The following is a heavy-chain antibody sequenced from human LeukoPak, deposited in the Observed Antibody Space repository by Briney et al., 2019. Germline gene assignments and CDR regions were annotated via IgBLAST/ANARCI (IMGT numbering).Heavy chain of an antibody. V-gene: IGHV4-38-2*02. CDR2: VYHSGST. CDR3: ARDEYSSSRDYYYYMDV. J-gene: IGHJ6*03. D-gene: IGHD6-6*01. Sequence: SETLSLTCSVSGYSISSGYYWGWIRQSPGKGVEWIGNVYHSGSTYYNPSLKSRVTMSVDTSKNQFSLKLSSVTAADTAVYYCARDEYSSSRDYYYYMDVWGKGTTVTVSS. CDR1: GYSISSGYY.